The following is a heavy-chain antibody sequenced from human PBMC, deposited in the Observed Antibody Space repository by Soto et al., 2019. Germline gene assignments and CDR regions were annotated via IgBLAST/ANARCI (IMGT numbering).Heavy chain of an antibody. CDR1: GFTFSSYG. J-gene: IGHJ4*02. D-gene: IGHD5-18*01. CDR2: ISYDGSNK. Sequence: GGSLRLSCAASGFTFSSYGMHWVRQAPGKGLEWVAVISYDGSNKYYADSVKGRFTISRDNSKNTLYLQMNSLRAEDTAVYYCANSLRGYSQYYVDYWGQGALVTVYS. CDR3: ANSLRGYSQYYVDY. V-gene: IGHV3-30*18.